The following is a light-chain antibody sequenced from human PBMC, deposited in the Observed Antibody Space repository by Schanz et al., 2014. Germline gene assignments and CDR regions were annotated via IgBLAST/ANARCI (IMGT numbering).Light chain of an antibody. V-gene: IGKV1-5*01. CDR1: QSVNNW. CDR3: QQYQTYGGT. J-gene: IGKJ3*01. CDR2: DAS. Sequence: DIQMTQSPSILSASVGDRVTITCRASQSVNNWLAWYQQKPGQAPKLLIYDASSLRSGVPSAFSGSGSGTEFTLTISSLQPDDFATYYCQQYQTYGGTFGPGTKVD.